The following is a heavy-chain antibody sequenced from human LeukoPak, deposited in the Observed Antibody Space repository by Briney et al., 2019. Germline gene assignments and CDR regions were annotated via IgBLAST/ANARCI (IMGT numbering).Heavy chain of an antibody. CDR3: ARLGGHANFDH. CDR2: IYYSGST. CDR1: GASISSYC. V-gene: IGHV4-59*08. Sequence: PSETLSLTCTVAGASISSYCWSWSRQPPGKGLEWIGYIYYSGSTNYNPSLKSRVTISVDTSKNQFSLKLSSVTAADTAVYYCARLGGHANFDHWGLGILVIVSS. D-gene: IGHD3-3*01. J-gene: IGHJ4*02.